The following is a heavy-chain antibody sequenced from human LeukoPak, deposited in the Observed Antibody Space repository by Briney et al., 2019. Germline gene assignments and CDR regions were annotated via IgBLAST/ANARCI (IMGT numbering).Heavy chain of an antibody. V-gene: IGHV3-23*01. CDR1: GFTFSSYA. Sequence: GGSLRLSCAASGFTFSSYAMSWVRQAPGKGLEWVSGTSASGGSTYYADSVKGRFTISRDNSKNTLYLQMNSLRAEDTAVYYCARGRASGSYYYDYWGQGTLVTVSS. D-gene: IGHD1-26*01. CDR2: TSASGGST. CDR3: ARGRASGSYYYDY. J-gene: IGHJ4*02.